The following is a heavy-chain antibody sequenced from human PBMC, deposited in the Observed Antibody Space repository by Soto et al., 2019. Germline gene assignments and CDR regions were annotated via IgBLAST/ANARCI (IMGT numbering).Heavy chain of an antibody. CDR2: IYPGDSDT. D-gene: IGHD3-3*01. V-gene: IGHV5-51*01. J-gene: IGHJ4*02. CDR1: GYSFTSYW. Sequence: GESLKISCKGSGYSFTSYWIGWVRQMPGKGLEWMGIIYPGDSDTRYSPSFQGQVTISAAKSISTAYLQWSSLKASDTAMYYCARRRYYDFWSGYYDFDYWGQGTLVTVAS. CDR3: ARRRYYDFWSGYYDFDY.